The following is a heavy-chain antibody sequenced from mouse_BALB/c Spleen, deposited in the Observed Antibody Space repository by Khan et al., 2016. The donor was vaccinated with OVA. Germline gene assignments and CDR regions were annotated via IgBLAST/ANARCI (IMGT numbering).Heavy chain of an antibody. V-gene: IGHV5-9-3*01. CDR2: ISSAATYT. CDR3: TNGNYGWFAY. Sequence: EVQLVESGGGLVEPGGSLKLSCAASGFTFSSFVISWVRQTPEKRLEWVATISSAATYTYYPDSIKGRFTISRDNAKNTLYLHMNSLRSDDTAIYYCTNGNYGWFAYWGLGTLVTVST. J-gene: IGHJ3*01. D-gene: IGHD2-1*01. CDR1: GFTFSSFV.